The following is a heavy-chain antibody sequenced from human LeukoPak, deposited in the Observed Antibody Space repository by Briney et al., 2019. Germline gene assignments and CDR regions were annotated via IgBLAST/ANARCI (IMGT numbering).Heavy chain of an antibody. CDR1: GFTFSNAW. J-gene: IGHJ4*02. V-gene: IGHV3-15*01. CDR3: TTDWETWDIVVVPAATGSDY. D-gene: IGHD2-2*01. Sequence: GGSLRLSCAASGFTFSNAWMSWVRQAPGKGLEWVGRIKSKTDGGTTDYAAPVKGRFTISRDDSKNTLYLQMNSLKTEDTAVYCCTTDWETWDIVVVPAATGSDYWGQGTLVTVSS. CDR2: IKSKTDGGTT.